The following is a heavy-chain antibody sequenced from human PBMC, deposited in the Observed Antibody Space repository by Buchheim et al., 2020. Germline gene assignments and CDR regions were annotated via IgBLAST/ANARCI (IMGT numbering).Heavy chain of an antibody. V-gene: IGHV3-30*04. D-gene: IGHD5-18*01. J-gene: IGHJ4*02. CDR2: ISYDGSNK. Sequence: QVQLVESGGGVVQPGRSLRLSCAASGFTFSSYAMHWVRQAPGKGLEWVAVISYDGSNKYYADSVKGRFTISRDNSKNTLYLQMNSLRAEDTAVYYCARDLLYSLSYWGQGTL. CDR3: ARDLLYSLSY. CDR1: GFTFSSYA.